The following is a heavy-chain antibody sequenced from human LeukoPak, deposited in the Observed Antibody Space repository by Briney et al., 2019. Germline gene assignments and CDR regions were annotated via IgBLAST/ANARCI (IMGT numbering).Heavy chain of an antibody. Sequence: KPSETLSLTCTVSGGSISSGGYYWSWIRQPPGKGLEWIGYIYHSGSTYYNPSLKSRVTISVDTSKNQFSLKLSSVTAADTAVYYCARVRRDSSSWYSGVDYWGQGTLVTVSS. J-gene: IGHJ4*02. CDR1: GGSISSGGYY. CDR2: IYHSGST. D-gene: IGHD6-13*01. CDR3: ARVRRDSSSWYSGVDY. V-gene: IGHV4-30-2*01.